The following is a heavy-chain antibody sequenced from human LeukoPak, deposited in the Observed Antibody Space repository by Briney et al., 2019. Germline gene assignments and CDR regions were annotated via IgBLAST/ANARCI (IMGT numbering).Heavy chain of an antibody. CDR3: ARCGTFYYMEV. J-gene: IGHJ6*03. V-gene: IGHV1-18*01. D-gene: IGHD2-21*01. Sequence: GASVKVSCKPSGYSFVDYPMSWVRQAPGQGLEWMGWISPYTGDTNIAENLQGRVTLTTDTSTSTAYMELRSLTSDDTAIYYCARCGTFYYMEVWGTGTTFTVSS. CDR2: ISPYTGDT. CDR1: GYSFVDYP.